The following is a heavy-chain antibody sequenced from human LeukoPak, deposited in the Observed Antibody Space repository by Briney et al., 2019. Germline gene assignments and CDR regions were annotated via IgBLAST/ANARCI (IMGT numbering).Heavy chain of an antibody. CDR2: IYYSGST. V-gene: IGHV4-39*01. D-gene: IGHD6-19*01. CDR1: GGSISSSSYY. Sequence: SETLSLTCSVSGGSISSSSYYWGWIRQPPGKGLEWIGSIYYSGSTYYNPSLKSRVTISVDTSKNQFSLKLSSVTAADTAVYYCARGAVAGAAAIDYWGQGTLVTVSS. CDR3: ARGAVAGAAAIDY. J-gene: IGHJ4*02.